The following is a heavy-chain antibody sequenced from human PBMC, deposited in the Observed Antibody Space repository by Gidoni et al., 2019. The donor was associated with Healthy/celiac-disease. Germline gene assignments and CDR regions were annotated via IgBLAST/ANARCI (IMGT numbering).Heavy chain of an antibody. CDR3: ARARPPPGGDFWSGYRRYYYYMDV. CDR2: IYSGGST. D-gene: IGHD3-3*01. Sequence: EVQLVESGGGLVQPGGSLRLSCAASGFTVSSNYMSWVIQAPGKGLEWVSVIYSGGSTYYADSVKGRFTISRDNSKNTLYLQMNSLRAEDTAVYYCARARPPPGGDFWSGYRRYYYYMDVWGKGTTVTVSS. J-gene: IGHJ6*03. V-gene: IGHV3-66*01. CDR1: GFTVSSNY.